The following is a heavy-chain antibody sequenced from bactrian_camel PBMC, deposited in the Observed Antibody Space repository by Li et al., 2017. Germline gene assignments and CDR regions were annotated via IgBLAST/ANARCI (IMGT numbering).Heavy chain of an antibody. CDR2: MDYTGTT. D-gene: IGHD2*01. J-gene: IGHJ4*01. V-gene: IGHV3S10*01. Sequence: DVQLVESGGGSVQSGGSLRLACAPSTDTYISYQWAWFRRGPGQRREGLAAMDYTGTTTYADSVKGRFAISQDNARNTVYLQMTSLKPEDAAMYYCAAVRRGSGYRSCRPGDAPFSYYGQGTQVTVS. CDR1: TDTYISYQ.